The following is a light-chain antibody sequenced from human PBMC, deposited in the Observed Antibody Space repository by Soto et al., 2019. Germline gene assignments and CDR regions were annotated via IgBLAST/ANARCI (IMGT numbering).Light chain of an antibody. J-gene: IGLJ1*01. CDR3: SSYTSSRAYV. V-gene: IGLV2-14*01. CDR1: SXDVGGYNY. Sequence: QSVLTQPASVSGSPGQSLTISCTGTSXDVGGYNYVSWYQQQSGKAPKLMIHEVSNRPSGVSNRFSGSKSGNTASLTISGLQAEDEADYYCSSYTSSRAYVFGIGTKVTVL. CDR2: EVS.